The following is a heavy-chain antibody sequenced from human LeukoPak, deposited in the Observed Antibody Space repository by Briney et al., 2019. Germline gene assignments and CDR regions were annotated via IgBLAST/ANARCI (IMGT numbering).Heavy chain of an antibody. CDR2: IYPGDSDT. J-gene: IGHJ4*02. Sequence: GESLKISCKGSGYSFTNYWIGWVRQMPGKGLEWMGIIYPGDSDTRYSPFFQGQVTISADKSISTAYLQWSSLKASDTAMYYCARTTYYYDSRGYTFDYWGQGTLVNVYS. D-gene: IGHD3-22*01. CDR3: ARTTYYYDSRGYTFDY. CDR1: GYSFTNYW. V-gene: IGHV5-51*01.